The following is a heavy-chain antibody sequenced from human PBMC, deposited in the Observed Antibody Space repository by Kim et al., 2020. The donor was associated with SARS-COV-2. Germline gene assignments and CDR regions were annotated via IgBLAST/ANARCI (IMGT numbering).Heavy chain of an antibody. Sequence: YVAFVKGRFTLSRDNAKNSLSLQMNALRTDDTGVYYCTKGTQPTSGLDYWGQGTLVIVSS. D-gene: IGHD3-9*01. J-gene: IGHJ4*02. CDR3: TKGTQPTSGLDY. V-gene: IGHV3-7*04.